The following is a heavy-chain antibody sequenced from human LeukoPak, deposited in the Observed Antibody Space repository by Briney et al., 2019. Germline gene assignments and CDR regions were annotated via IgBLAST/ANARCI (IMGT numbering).Heavy chain of an antibody. CDR2: INPSGGST. D-gene: IGHD3-3*01. CDR3: AREAATIFGVVIMGWFDP. CDR1: GYTFTSYY. Sequence: ASVKVSCKXSGYTFTSYYMHWVRQAPGQGLEWMGIINPSGGSTSYAQKFQGRVTMTRDTSTSTVYMELSSLRSEDTAVYYCAREAATIFGVVIMGWFDPWGQGTLVTVSS. V-gene: IGHV1-46*03. J-gene: IGHJ5*02.